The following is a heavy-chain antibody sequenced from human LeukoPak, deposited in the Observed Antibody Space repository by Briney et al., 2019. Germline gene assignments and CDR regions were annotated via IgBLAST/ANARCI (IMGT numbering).Heavy chain of an antibody. Sequence: GGSLRLSCAASGFTFSSYGMHWVRQAPGKGLEWVAFIRYDGSNKYYTDSVKGRFTISRDNSKNTLYLQMNSLRAEDTAVYYCAKDLSKGLLYRRGMYYFDYWGQGTLVTVSS. J-gene: IGHJ4*02. CDR3: AKDLSKGLLYRRGMYYFDY. V-gene: IGHV3-30*02. CDR1: GFTFSSYG. CDR2: IRYDGSNK. D-gene: IGHD3-3*01.